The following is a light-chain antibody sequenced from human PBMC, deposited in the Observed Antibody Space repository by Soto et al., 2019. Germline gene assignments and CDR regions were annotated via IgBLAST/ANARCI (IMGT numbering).Light chain of an antibody. CDR1: QSVNRN. J-gene: IGKJ1*01. CDR3: QQYFNWWT. V-gene: IGKV3-15*01. Sequence: EVVMTQSPATLSVSLGERATLSCRASQSVNRNLAWYQQKPGQAPRLLVYSASTRATDVPARFSGSGSGTEFTLTISSLQSEDCAIYYCQQYFNWWTFGQGTKVEIK. CDR2: SAS.